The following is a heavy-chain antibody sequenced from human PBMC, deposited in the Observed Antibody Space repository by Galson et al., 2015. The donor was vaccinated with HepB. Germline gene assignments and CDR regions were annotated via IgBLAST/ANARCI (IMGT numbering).Heavy chain of an antibody. CDR2: ISWNSGSI. CDR3: AKALATVYNGYYYYMDV. CDR1: GFTFDDHA. D-gene: IGHD4-11*01. J-gene: IGHJ6*03. Sequence: RLSCAASGFTFDDHAMHWVRQAPGKGLEWVSGISWNSGSIGYADSVKGRFTISRDNAKNSLYLQMNSLRAEDTALYYCAKALATVYNGYYYYMDVWGKGTTVTVS. V-gene: IGHV3-9*01.